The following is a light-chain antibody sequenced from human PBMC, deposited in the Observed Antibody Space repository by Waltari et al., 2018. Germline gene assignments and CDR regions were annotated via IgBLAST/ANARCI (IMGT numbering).Light chain of an antibody. CDR3: CSYAGTYTFFV. J-gene: IGLJ1*01. Sequence: HSALTQPRSVSGSPGPSVTISCTGRSSDVGGYNAVSWYQQFPGKGPKVLNYDVSKRLSGVPDRFSGSKSGNTASLTISGRQAEDEAAYYCCSYAGTYTFFVFGSGTEITVL. CDR2: DVS. CDR1: SSDVGGYNA. V-gene: IGLV2-11*01.